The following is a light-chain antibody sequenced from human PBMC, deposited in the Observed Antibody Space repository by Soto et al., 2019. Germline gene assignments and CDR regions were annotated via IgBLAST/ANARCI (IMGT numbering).Light chain of an antibody. V-gene: IGKV1-5*01. CDR3: QQCDDWPRT. CDR2: DAS. CDR1: QSISRS. J-gene: IGKJ1*01. Sequence: DIQMTQSPSTLSASVGDRVTITCRASQSISRSLAWYQQKSGKAPKLLIYDASSLESGVPSRFSGSGFGTEFTLTISGQQPDDFAVYYCQQCDDWPRTFGQGTKVEIK.